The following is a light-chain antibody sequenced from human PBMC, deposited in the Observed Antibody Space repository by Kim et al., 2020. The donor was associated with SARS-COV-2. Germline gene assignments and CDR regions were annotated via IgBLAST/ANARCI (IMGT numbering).Light chain of an antibody. J-gene: IGLJ2*01. CDR1: NIGSKN. CDR2: RDN. Sequence: SVALGQTARITCGAKNIGSKNVHWYQQKSGQAPVLVIYRDNKWPSGIPERFSGSNSGNTATLTISGAQDGDEADYYCQVWDTSTAVFGGGTKVTVL. CDR3: QVWDTSTAV. V-gene: IGLV3-9*01.